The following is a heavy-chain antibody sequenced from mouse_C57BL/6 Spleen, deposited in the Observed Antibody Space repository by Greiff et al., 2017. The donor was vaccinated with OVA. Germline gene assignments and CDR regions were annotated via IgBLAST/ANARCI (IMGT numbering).Heavy chain of an antibody. Sequence: QVQLKVSGPGILQSSQTLSLTCSFSGFSLSTSGMGVSWIRQPSGKGLEWLAHIYWDDDKRYNPSLKSRLTISKDTSRNQVFLKITSVDTADTATYYCARVYYGSSSHYYAMDYWGQGTSVTVSS. D-gene: IGHD1-1*01. CDR3: ARVYYGSSSHYYAMDY. CDR1: GFSLSTSGMG. J-gene: IGHJ4*01. V-gene: IGHV8-12*01. CDR2: IYWDDDK.